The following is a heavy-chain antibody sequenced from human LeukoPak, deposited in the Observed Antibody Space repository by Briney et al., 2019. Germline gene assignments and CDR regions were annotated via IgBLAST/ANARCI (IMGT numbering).Heavy chain of an antibody. CDR2: INPNRGGT. J-gene: IGHJ4*02. CDR3: ARGGSGWLDYFDY. V-gene: IGHV1-2*06. D-gene: IGHD6-19*01. Sequence: GASVKVSCKASGYTFTGYYMHWVRRAPGQGLEWMGRINPNRGGTNYAHKFQGRVTMTRDTSISTAYMELSRLRSDDTAVYYCARGGSGWLDYFDYWGQGTLVTVSS. CDR1: GYTFTGYY.